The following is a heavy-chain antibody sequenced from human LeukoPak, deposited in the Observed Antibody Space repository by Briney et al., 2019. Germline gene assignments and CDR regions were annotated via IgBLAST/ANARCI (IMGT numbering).Heavy chain of an antibody. CDR2: IYYSGST. V-gene: IGHV4-59*01. CDR1: GGSISSYY. D-gene: IGHD3-10*01. Sequence: PSETLSLACTVSGGSISSYYWSWIRQPPGKGLEWIGYIYYSGSTNYNPSLKSRVTISVDTSKNQFSLKLSSVTAADTAVYYCARVGRDGSGSYYNLRYYYYYMDVWGKGTTVTVSS. CDR3: ARVGRDGSGSYYNLRYYYYYMDV. J-gene: IGHJ6*03.